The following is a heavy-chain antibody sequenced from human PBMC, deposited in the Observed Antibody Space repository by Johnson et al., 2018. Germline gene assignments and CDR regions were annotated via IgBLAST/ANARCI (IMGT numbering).Heavy chain of an antibody. CDR2: IAYDGSRK. CDR3: ASERVSAGGFAFDI. V-gene: IGHV3-30*03. CDR1: GFTFSSYG. Sequence: QVQLVESGGGVVQXGRSRRLSCAASGFTFSSYGMHWVRQAPGKGLEWVAVIAYDGSRKYHADSVKGLFTLPRDNSKNTLDLPMNSLRAEDTAVYYWASERVSAGGFAFDIWGQGTMVTVSS. D-gene: IGHD6-13*01. J-gene: IGHJ3*02.